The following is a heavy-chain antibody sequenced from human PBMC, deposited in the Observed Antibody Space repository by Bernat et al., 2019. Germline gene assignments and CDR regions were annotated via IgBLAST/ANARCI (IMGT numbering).Heavy chain of an antibody. D-gene: IGHD3-9*01. V-gene: IGHV4-39*01. CDR3: ASLYYDILTDYYFDY. CDR2: IYYSGST. CDR1: GGSISSSSYY. J-gene: IGHJ4*02. Sequence: QLQLQESGPGLVKPSETLSLTCTVSGGSISSSSYYRGWIRQPPGKGLEWIGSIYYSGSTYYNPSLKSRVTISVDTSKNQFSLKLSSVTAADTAVYYCASLYYDILTDYYFDYWGQGTLVTVSS.